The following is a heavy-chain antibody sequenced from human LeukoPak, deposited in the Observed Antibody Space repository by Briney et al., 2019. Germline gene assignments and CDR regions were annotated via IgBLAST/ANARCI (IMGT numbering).Heavy chain of an antibody. CDR2: IYYSGSA. J-gene: IGHJ4*02. V-gene: IGHV4-59*01. Sequence: KASETLSLTCTVSGGSISDYSWSWIRQPPGKGLEWIGNIYYSGSANHNPSLKSRVTISRDTSKNQFSLKLTSVTTADTAVYYCARGGIWLYYFDYWGQGTLVTVSS. CDR3: ARGGIWLYYFDY. CDR1: GGSISDYS. D-gene: IGHD5-18*01.